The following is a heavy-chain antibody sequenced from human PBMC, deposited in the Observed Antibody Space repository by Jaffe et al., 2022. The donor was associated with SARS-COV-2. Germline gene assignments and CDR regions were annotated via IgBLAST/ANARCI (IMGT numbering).Heavy chain of an antibody. V-gene: IGHV3-48*02. CDR1: GFTFSDYN. CDR2: ISGSDNTI. CDR3: VSSLICSGGGCRTH. D-gene: IGHD2-15*01. J-gene: IGHJ4*02. Sequence: EVQLVESGGGLGQPGGSLRLSCAASGFTFSDYNMNWVRQAPGTGLEWVSYISGSDNTIYYADSVKGRFTISRDNSKDSLFLQMNSLRDDDTAMYYCVSSLICSGGGCRTHWGQGTLVTVSS.